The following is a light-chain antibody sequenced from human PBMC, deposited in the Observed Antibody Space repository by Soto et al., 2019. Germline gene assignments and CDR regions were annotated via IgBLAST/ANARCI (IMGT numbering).Light chain of an antibody. CDR1: SSDVGGYNY. J-gene: IGLJ2*01. V-gene: IGLV2-14*01. CDR2: DVS. CDR3: SSYTSSSTLEVV. Sequence: QSALTQPASVSGSPGQSITISCTGTSSDVGGYNYVSWYQQHPGKAPKLMIYDVSNWPSGVSNRFSGSKSGNTASLTISGLQAEDEADYYCSSYTSSSTLEVVFGGGTQLTVL.